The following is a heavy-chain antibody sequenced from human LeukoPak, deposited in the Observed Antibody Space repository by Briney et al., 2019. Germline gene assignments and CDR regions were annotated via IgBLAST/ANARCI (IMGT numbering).Heavy chain of an antibody. Sequence: GGSLRLSCAASGFTFSSYGMHWVRQAPGKGLEGVAFIRYDGSNKYYADSVKGRFTLSRDNSKNTLYLQMNSLRAEDTAVYYCAGLRPEDYWGQGTLVTVSS. V-gene: IGHV3-30*02. D-gene: IGHD5-18*01. CDR3: AGLRPEDY. CDR2: IRYDGSNK. CDR1: GFTFSSYG. J-gene: IGHJ4*02.